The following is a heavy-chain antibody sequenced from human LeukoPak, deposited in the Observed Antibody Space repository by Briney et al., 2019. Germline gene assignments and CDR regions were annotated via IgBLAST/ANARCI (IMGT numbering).Heavy chain of an antibody. D-gene: IGHD4-17*01. J-gene: IGHJ5*01. Sequence: ASVKVSCKASGYTFPSYYMHWVRRAPGQGLEWMGVINPSGGNTNSAQKFQGRVTMTRDTSTRTVYMELSSLRSEDTAVYYCTREGAYGANGFDYWGQGTLITVSS. CDR3: TREGAYGANGFDY. CDR1: GYTFPSYY. V-gene: IGHV1-46*01. CDR2: INPSGGNT.